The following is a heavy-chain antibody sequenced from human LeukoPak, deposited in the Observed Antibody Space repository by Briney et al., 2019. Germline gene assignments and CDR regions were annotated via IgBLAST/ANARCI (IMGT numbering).Heavy chain of an antibody. V-gene: IGHV3-7*01. Sequence: GGSLRLSCAASGFTFRSYWMSWVRQAPGKGLEGVADINKGGSVKYYVDSVKGGLTISRDDAKNSLYVQMNSLRDDDTAVYYCARGEVCSSTSCYLPNWFDPWGQGTLVTVSS. CDR2: INKGGSVK. D-gene: IGHD2-2*01. CDR3: ARGEVCSSTSCYLPNWFDP. J-gene: IGHJ5*02. CDR1: GFTFRSYW.